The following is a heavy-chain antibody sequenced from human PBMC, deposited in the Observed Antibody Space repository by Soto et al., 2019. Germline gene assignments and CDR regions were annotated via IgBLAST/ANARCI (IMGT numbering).Heavy chain of an antibody. D-gene: IGHD1-26*01. CDR2: ISGSGGTT. V-gene: IGHV3-23*01. CDR3: ARDVWETTSRYYGLDL. CDR1: GFTFSSYA. Sequence: CAASGFTFSSYAMTWVRQAPGKRLEWVSGISGSGGTTSYTDSVKGRFTISRDNSKKTLFLEMKSLGVEDTAVYFCARDVWETTSRYYGLDLWGLGTTVTVSS. J-gene: IGHJ6*02.